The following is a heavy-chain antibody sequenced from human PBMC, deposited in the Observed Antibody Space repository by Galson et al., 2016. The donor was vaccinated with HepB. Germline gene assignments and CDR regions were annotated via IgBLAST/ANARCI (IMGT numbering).Heavy chain of an antibody. CDR1: GFTFSKYT. D-gene: IGHD3-22*01. CDR2: ISLSSRII. J-gene: IGHJ4*02. CDR3: ARGRGGYDSSAYPFDL. Sequence: SLRLSCAASGFTFSKYTMTWVRLAPGKGLEWISYISLSSRIIYHADSVEGRFTISRDDAGNSLHLQMNSLRDGDTAIYYCARGRGGYDSSAYPFDLWGQGTLVTVSS. V-gene: IGHV3-48*02.